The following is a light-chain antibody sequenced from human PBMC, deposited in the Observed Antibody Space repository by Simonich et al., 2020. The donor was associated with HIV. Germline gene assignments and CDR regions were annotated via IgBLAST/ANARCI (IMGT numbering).Light chain of an antibody. Sequence: DIQMTQSPSTLSASVGDRVTITCRARQSISSWLAWYQQKPGKAPKLLIYKASSLERGVPSRFSGSGFGTEFTLTISSLQPDDFATYYCQQYNSYSWTFGQGTKVEIK. J-gene: IGKJ1*01. CDR1: QSISSW. V-gene: IGKV1-5*03. CDR3: QQYNSYSWT. CDR2: KAS.